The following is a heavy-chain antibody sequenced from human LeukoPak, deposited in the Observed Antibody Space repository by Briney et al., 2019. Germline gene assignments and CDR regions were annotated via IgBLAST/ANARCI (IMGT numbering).Heavy chain of an antibody. CDR2: ISAYNGNT. CDR3: ARDQEGYKDY. V-gene: IGHV1-18*01. CDR1: GYTFTSYG. Sequence: ASVKVSCKASGYTFTSYGISWVRQAPGQGLEWMGWISAYNGNTNYAQKFQGRVTMTRDMSTSTVYMELSSLRSEDTAVYYCARDQEGYKDYWGQGTLVTVSS. D-gene: IGHD5-24*01. J-gene: IGHJ4*02.